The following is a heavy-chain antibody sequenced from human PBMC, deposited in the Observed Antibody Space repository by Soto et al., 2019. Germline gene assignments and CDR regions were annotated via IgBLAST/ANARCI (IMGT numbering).Heavy chain of an antibody. CDR1: GGSISSSSYD. V-gene: IGHV4-39*01. Sequence: PSETLSLTCTISGGSISSSSYDWGWIRQPPGKGLEWIGSIYYSGSTYYNPSLKSRVTISVDTSKNQFSLKLSSVTAADTAVYYCARHLWSLEWGYYDSSGYYPKYNWFDPWGQGTLVTVSS. CDR3: ARHLWSLEWGYYDSSGYYPKYNWFDP. J-gene: IGHJ5*02. CDR2: IYYSGST. D-gene: IGHD3-22*01.